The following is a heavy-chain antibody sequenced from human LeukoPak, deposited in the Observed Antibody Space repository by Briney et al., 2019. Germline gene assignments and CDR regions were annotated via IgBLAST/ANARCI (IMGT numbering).Heavy chain of an antibody. V-gene: IGHV3-9*01. J-gene: IGHJ4*02. CDR1: GFTFDDYA. Sequence: GGSLRLSCAASGFTFDDYAMHWVRQAPGKGLEWVSGISWNSGSIGYADSVKGRFTISRDNAKNSLYLQMNSLRAEDTALYYCARDRGYYYTSGSYTDYWGQETLVTVSS. D-gene: IGHD3-10*01. CDR3: ARDRGYYYTSGSYTDY. CDR2: ISWNSGSI.